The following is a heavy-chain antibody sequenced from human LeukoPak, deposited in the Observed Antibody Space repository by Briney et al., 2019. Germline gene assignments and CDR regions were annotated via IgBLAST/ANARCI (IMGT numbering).Heavy chain of an antibody. D-gene: IGHD6-6*01. J-gene: IGHJ4*02. Sequence: PGGSLRLSCAASESTFSKYAIHWVRQAPGKGLEYVSGISSSGVRTYYADSVKGRFTISRDNSKNTLYLQMNSLRAEDTALYYCAKGTITARLDVGFDYWGQGTLVTVSS. CDR1: ESTFSKYA. CDR3: AKGTITARLDVGFDY. CDR2: ISSSGVRT. V-gene: IGHV3-64*04.